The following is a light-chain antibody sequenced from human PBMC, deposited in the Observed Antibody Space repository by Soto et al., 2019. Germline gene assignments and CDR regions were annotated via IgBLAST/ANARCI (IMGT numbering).Light chain of an antibody. CDR3: QQYNQWPYP. J-gene: IGKJ4*02. CDR1: QSIRSN. V-gene: IGKV3-15*01. CDR2: GAS. Sequence: EIQMTQSPSSLSVSPGERATVACGASQSIRSNLGWYQQRPGKAPRLLIYGASSRQSGVPARFSASGSGTEFTLTITSLQSEDFAVYYCQQYNQWPYPFGGGTKVDIK.